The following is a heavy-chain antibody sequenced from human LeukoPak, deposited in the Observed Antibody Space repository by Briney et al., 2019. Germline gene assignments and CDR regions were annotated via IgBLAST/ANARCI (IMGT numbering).Heavy chain of an antibody. CDR1: GFAVSSNY. V-gene: IGHV3-23*01. CDR3: AKGSLIAAAGTFDY. CDR2: ISGSGGST. J-gene: IGHJ4*02. D-gene: IGHD6-13*01. Sequence: PGGSLRLSCAASGFAVSSNYMSWVRQAPGKGLEWVSAISGSGGSTYYADSVKGRFTISRDNSKNTLYLQMNSLRAEDTAVYYCAKGSLIAAAGTFDYWGQGTLVTVSS.